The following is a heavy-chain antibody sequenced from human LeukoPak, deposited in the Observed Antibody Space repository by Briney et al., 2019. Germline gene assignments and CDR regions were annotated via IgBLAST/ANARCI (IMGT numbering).Heavy chain of an antibody. Sequence: PSETLSLTCTVSGGSISSSSYYWGWIRQPPGNGLEWIGSIYYSGSTYYNPSLKSRVTISVDTSKNQFSLKLSSVTAADTAVYYCARDSHSYYYYMDVGGKGTTVTISS. V-gene: IGHV4-39*02. D-gene: IGHD1-26*01. CDR1: GGSISSSSYY. CDR2: IYYSGST. CDR3: ARDSHSYYYYMDV. J-gene: IGHJ6*03.